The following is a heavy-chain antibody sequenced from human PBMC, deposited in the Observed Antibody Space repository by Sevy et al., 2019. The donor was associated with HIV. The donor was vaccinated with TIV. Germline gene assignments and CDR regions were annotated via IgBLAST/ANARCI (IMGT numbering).Heavy chain of an antibody. CDR3: VKEVSQYSYSDY. D-gene: IGHD5-18*01. CDR2: ISGSADAT. Sequence: GGSLRLSCAASGFTFSNYAMSWVRQTPGKGLEWVSAISGSADATYYTDSVKGRFTISRDNSKNTVYLQMNSLRAEDTDVYYCVKEVSQYSYSDYWGQGTLVTVSS. CDR1: GFTFSNYA. J-gene: IGHJ4*02. V-gene: IGHV3-23*01.